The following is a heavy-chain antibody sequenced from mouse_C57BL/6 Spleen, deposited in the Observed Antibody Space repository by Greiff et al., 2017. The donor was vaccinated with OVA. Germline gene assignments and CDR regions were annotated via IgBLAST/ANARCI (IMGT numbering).Heavy chain of an antibody. J-gene: IGHJ2*01. CDR1: GYTFTSYW. V-gene: IGHV1-72*01. CDR3: AKTAQAPYYFDG. CDR2: IDPNSGGT. Sequence: QVQLKQPGAELVKPGASVKLSCKASGYTFTSYWMHWVKQRPGRGLEWIGRIDPNSGGTNYNEKFKSKATLTVDKPSSTAYMQLSSLTSEDSAVYYCAKTAQAPYYFDGWGQGTTLTVSS. D-gene: IGHD3-2*02.